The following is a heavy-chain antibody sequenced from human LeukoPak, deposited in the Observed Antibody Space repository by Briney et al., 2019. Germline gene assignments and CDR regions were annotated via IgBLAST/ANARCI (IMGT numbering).Heavy chain of an antibody. CDR1: GGSSSGYY. CDR2: INHSGST. V-gene: IGHV4-34*01. Sequence: KPSQTLSLTCAVYGGSSSGYYWSWIRQPPGKGLEWIGEINHSGSTNYNPSLKSRVTILVDTSKNQFSLKLSSVTAADTAVYYCARGKSSPSRYYYYYMDVWGKGTTVTISS. D-gene: IGHD6-6*01. CDR3: ARGKSSPSRYYYYYMDV. J-gene: IGHJ6*03.